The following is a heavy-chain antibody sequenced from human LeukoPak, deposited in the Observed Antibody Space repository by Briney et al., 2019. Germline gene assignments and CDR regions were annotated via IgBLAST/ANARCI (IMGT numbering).Heavy chain of an antibody. Sequence: QPGGSLRLSCAASGFTFSSYAMHWVRQAPGKGLEWVAVISYDGSNKYYADSVKGRFTISRDNSKNTLYLQMNSLRAEDTAVYYCAKDQKGGIAARPSAFDIWGQGTMVTVSS. CDR1: GFTFSSYA. J-gene: IGHJ3*02. D-gene: IGHD6-6*01. CDR2: ISYDGSNK. V-gene: IGHV3-30-3*01. CDR3: AKDQKGGIAARPSAFDI.